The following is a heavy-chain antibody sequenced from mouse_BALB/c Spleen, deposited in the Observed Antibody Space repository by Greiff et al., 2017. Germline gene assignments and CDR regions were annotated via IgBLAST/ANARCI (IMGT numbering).Heavy chain of an antibody. CDR2: ISSGSSTI. CDR3: ARDPGYYCAMDY. CDR1: GFTFSSFG. J-gene: IGHJ4*01. D-gene: IGHD2-2*01. Sequence: EVQVVESGGGLVQPGGSRKLSCAASGFTFSSFGMHWVRQAPEKGLEWVAYISSGSSTIYYADTVKGRFTISRDNPKNTLFLQMTSLRSEDTAMYYCARDPGYYCAMDYWGQGTSVTVSS. V-gene: IGHV5-17*02.